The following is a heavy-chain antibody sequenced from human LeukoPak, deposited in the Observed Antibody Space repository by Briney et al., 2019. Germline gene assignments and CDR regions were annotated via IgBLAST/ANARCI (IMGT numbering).Heavy chain of an antibody. J-gene: IGHJ3*02. D-gene: IGHD3-22*01. V-gene: IGHV1-69*01. Sequence: SVKVSCKASGGTFSSYAISWVRQAPGQGLEWMGGIIPIFGTANYAQKFQARVTIIADESTSTAYMELSSLRSEDTAVYYCARDKGEYYYDSSGYRDAFDIWGQGTMVTVSS. CDR3: ARDKGEYYYDSSGYRDAFDI. CDR1: GGTFSSYA. CDR2: IIPIFGTA.